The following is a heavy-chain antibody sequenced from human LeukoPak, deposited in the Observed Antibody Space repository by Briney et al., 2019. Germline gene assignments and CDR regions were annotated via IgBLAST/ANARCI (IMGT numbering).Heavy chain of an antibody. CDR1: GFTVSSNY. Sequence: GGSLRLSCAASGFTVSSNYMSWVRQAPGKGLEWVSVIYIGGSTYYADSVKGRFTISRDNSKNTLYLQMNSLRAEDTAVYYCATRTMIVVPGETFDYWGQGTLVTVSS. CDR3: ATRTMIVVPGETFDY. J-gene: IGHJ4*02. V-gene: IGHV3-66*02. D-gene: IGHD3-22*01. CDR2: IYIGGST.